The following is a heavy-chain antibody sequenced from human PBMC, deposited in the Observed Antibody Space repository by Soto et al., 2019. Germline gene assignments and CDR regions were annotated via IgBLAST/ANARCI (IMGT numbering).Heavy chain of an antibody. CDR3: ANQGGTYYFY. CDR2: ISPSGNS. Sequence: QVQLQESGPGLVKPSGTLSLTCAVSGASISGSKWWTWVRQSPEKGLEWIGEISPSGNSNYNPSPKGRGTISGDKSKHQVSLQLTSVTAADTAIYYCANQGGTYYFYWGQGTLVTVSS. J-gene: IGHJ4*02. V-gene: IGHV4-4*02. CDR1: GASISGSKW. D-gene: IGHD1-26*01.